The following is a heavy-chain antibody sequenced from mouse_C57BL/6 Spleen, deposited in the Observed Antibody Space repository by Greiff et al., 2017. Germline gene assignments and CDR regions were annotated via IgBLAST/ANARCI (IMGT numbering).Heavy chain of an antibody. J-gene: IGHJ4*01. CDR1: GYSITSGYY. V-gene: IGHV3-6*01. CDR2: ISYDGSN. CDR3: ARELYGPYAMDY. D-gene: IGHD1-1*02. Sequence: DVKLQESGPGLVKPSQSLSLTCSVTGYSITSGYYWNWIRQFPGNKLEWMGYISYDGSNNYNPSLKNRISITRDTSKNQFFLTLNSVTTEDTATYYCARELYGPYAMDYWGQGTSVTVSS.